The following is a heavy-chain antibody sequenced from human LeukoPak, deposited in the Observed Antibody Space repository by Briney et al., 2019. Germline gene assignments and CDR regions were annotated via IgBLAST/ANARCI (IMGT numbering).Heavy chain of an antibody. CDR3: ARQLLDYYDSSGYYSYFDY. D-gene: IGHD3-22*01. CDR1: GGSINSYD. J-gene: IGHJ4*02. V-gene: IGHV4-59*01. CDR2: ISYSGST. Sequence: SETLSLTCTVSGGSINSYDWSWIRQPPGKGLEWMGNISYSGSTNYNPSLKSRVAISLDTSKNQFSLKLSSVTAADTAVYYCARQLLDYYDSSGYYSYFDYWGQGTLVTVSS.